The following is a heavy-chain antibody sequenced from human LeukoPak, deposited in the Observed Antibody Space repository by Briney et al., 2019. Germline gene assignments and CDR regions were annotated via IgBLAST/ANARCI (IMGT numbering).Heavy chain of an antibody. V-gene: IGHV4-30-4*01. J-gene: IGHJ4*02. CDR1: GGSISSGDYY. CDR2: IYYSGST. Sequence: SETLSLTCTVSGGSISSGDYYWSWIRQPPGKGLEWIGYIYYSGSTYYNPSLKSRVTISVDTSKNQFSLKLSSVTAADTAVYYCARDQPYYDSSGYYRGSFFDYWGQGTLVTVSS. D-gene: IGHD3-22*01. CDR3: ARDQPYYDSSGYYRGSFFDY.